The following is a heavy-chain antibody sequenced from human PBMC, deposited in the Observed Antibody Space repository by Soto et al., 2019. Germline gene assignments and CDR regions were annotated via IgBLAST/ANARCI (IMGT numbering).Heavy chain of an antibody. Sequence: QVQLVESGGGVVRPGRSLRLTCAASGFTFRNYGMRWVRQAPGKGLEWVAVISHAGSDKYYADSMKGRFINSRDNYEKTLFLNMNSLKPEDTAVYDRAKENKYLVHDYWGQGTRFTVSS. D-gene: IGHD6-13*01. V-gene: IGHV3-30*18. J-gene: IGHJ4*02. CDR1: GFTFRNYG. CDR3: AKENKYLVHDY. CDR2: ISHAGSDK.